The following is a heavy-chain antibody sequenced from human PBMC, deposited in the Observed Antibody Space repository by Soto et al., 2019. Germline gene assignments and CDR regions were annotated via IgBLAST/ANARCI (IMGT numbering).Heavy chain of an antibody. D-gene: IGHD5-18*01. J-gene: IGHJ4*02. Sequence: SETLSLTCTVSGGSVSSGSYYWSWIRQPPGKGLEWIGYIYYSGSTNYNPSLKSRVTISVDTSKNQFSLKLSSVTAADTAVYYCARVGRGYSYGLFNFDYWGQGTLVTVSS. CDR1: GGSVSSGSYY. V-gene: IGHV4-61*01. CDR3: ARVGRGYSYGLFNFDY. CDR2: IYYSGST.